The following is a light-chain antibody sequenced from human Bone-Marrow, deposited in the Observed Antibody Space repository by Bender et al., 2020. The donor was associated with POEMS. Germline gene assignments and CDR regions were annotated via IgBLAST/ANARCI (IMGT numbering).Light chain of an antibody. CDR2: ADN. Sequence: SYDLTQPPSVSVSPGQTATITCSGDKLEDRYVCWFQQKPGQSPVSVIYADNKRPSGIPERFSGSNSGNTASLTVSGLQPEDEADYYCSSFADSNRLLFGGGTTLSVL. V-gene: IGLV3-1*01. J-gene: IGLJ2*01. CDR1: KLEDRY. CDR3: SSFADSNRLL.